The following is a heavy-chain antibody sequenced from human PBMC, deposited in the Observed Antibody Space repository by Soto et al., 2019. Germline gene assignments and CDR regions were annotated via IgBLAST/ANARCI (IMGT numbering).Heavy chain of an antibody. CDR3: ASTPTTPILAAADYYFDY. D-gene: IGHD6-13*01. J-gene: IGHJ4*02. CDR2: ISSSSTI. CDR1: GFTFSSYS. V-gene: IGHV3-48*02. Sequence: GGSLRLSCAASGFTFSSYSMNWVHQAPGKGLEWVSYISSSSTIYYADSVKGRFTISRDNAKNSLYLQMNSLRDEDTAVYYCASTPTTPILAAADYYFDYWGQGTLVTVSS.